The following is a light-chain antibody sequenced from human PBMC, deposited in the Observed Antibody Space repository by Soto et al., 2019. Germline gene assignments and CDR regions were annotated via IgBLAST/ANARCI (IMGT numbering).Light chain of an antibody. J-gene: IGKJ2*02. CDR2: AAS. Sequence: DIQMTQSPSSLSASVGDRVTITCRSSQSITTYLNWYQQKPGKAPKLLIYAASSLQTGVPSRFSGCGSGTDFTLTISSLLPEDFATYYCQQTYRAPRTFGQGTNLEIK. CDR3: QQTYRAPRT. CDR1: QSITTY. V-gene: IGKV1-39*01.